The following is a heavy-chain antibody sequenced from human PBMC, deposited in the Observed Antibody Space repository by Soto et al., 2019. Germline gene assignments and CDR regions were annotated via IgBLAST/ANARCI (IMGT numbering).Heavy chain of an antibody. D-gene: IGHD1-26*01. Sequence: PWETLSLTCAVSGYSISSGYYWGWIRQPPGKGLEWIGSIYHSGSTYYNPSLKSRVTISVDTSKNQFSLKLSSVTAADTAVYYCARDSVIRGATMVGYWGQGTLVTVSS. CDR1: GYSISSGYY. CDR3: ARDSVIRGATMVGY. V-gene: IGHV4-38-2*02. J-gene: IGHJ4*02. CDR2: IYHSGST.